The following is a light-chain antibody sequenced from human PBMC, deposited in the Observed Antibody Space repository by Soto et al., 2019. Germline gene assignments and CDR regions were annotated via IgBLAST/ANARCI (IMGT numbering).Light chain of an antibody. CDR2: AAS. J-gene: IGKJ4*01. Sequence: DIQMTQSPSSLSASVGDRVTITCRASQGIRNDLGWYQLKPGKVPKLLIYAASTLKTGVPSRFSGSGSGTDFSLTISSLQPDDSATYYCQQSYSSWATFGGGTKVDIK. CDR3: QQSYSSWAT. CDR1: QGIRND. V-gene: IGKV1-39*01.